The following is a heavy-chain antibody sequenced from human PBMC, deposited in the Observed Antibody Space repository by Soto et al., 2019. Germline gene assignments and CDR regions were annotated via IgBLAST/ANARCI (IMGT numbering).Heavy chain of an antibody. D-gene: IGHD6-13*01. CDR2: IYYSGST. V-gene: IGHV4-39*01. J-gene: IGHJ4*02. CDR3: ARHEEGIAAASYYFDY. CDR1: GGSISSSSYY. Sequence: SETLSLTCTVSGGSISSSSYYWGWIRQPPGKGLEWIGSIYYSGSTYYNPSLKSRVTISVDTSKNQFSLKLSSVTAADTAVYYCARHEEGIAAASYYFDYWGQGTLVTVSS.